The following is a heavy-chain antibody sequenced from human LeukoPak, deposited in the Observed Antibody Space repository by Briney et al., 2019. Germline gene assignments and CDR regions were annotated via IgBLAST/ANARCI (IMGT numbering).Heavy chain of an antibody. CDR3: ARVGRTVAVFDY. Sequence: SETLSLTCTVSGGSISSSSYYWGWIRQPPGKGLEWIGSIYYSGSTYYNPSLKSRVTISVDTSKNQFSLKLSSVTAADTAVYYCARVGRTVAVFDYWGQGTLVTVSS. V-gene: IGHV4-39*01. D-gene: IGHD6-19*01. CDR1: GGSISSSSYY. CDR2: IYYSGST. J-gene: IGHJ4*02.